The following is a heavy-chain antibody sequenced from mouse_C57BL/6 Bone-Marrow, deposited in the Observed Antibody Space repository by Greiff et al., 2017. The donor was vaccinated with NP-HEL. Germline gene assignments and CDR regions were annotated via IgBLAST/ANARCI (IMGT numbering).Heavy chain of an antibody. V-gene: IGHV2-9-1*01. Sequence: VQLQQSGPGLVAPSQSLSITCTVSGFSLTSYAISWVRQPPGKGLEWLGVIWTGGGTNYNSALKSRLSISKDNSKSQVFLKMNSLQTDDTARYYCARNLYDGYPYYFDYWGQGTTLTVSS. D-gene: IGHD2-3*01. CDR3: ARNLYDGYPYYFDY. CDR2: IWTGGGT. J-gene: IGHJ2*01. CDR1: GFSLTSYA.